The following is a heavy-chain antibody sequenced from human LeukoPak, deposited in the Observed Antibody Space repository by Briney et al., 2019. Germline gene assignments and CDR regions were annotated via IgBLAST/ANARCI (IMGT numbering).Heavy chain of an antibody. V-gene: IGHV3-30*18. CDR1: GFTFSSYG. D-gene: IGHD2-15*01. Sequence: GGSLRLSCAASGFTFSSYGMHWVRQAPGKGLEWVAVISYDGSNKYYADSVKGRFTISRDNSKNTLYLQMNSLRAEDTAVYYCAKLGYCSGGSCYDFDYWAREPWSPSPQ. CDR2: ISYDGSNK. CDR3: AKLGYCSGGSCYDFDY. J-gene: IGHJ4*02.